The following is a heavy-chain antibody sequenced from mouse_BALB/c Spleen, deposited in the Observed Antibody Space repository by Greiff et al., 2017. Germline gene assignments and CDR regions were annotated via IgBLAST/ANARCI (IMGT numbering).Heavy chain of an antibody. V-gene: IGHV5-6*01. Sequence: EVQLVESGGDLVKPGGSLKLSCAASGFTFSSYGMSWVRQTPDKRLEWVATISSGGSYTYYPDSVKGRFTISRDNAKNTLYLQMSSLKSEDTAMYYCARHDDYDGRAMDYWGQGTSVTVSS. J-gene: IGHJ4*01. CDR2: ISSGGSYT. CDR3: ARHDDYDGRAMDY. D-gene: IGHD2-4*01. CDR1: GFTFSSYG.